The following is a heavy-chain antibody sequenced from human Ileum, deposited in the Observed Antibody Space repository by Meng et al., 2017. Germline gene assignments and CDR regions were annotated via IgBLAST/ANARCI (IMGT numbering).Heavy chain of an antibody. CDR1: GGSISSTTTVYS. V-gene: IGHV4-39*06. CDR3: ARQPTGYPNWFDP. CDR2: IYSTGTT. D-gene: IGHD3-9*01. J-gene: IGHJ5*02. Sequence: RLQGQGSGPVLGKPSETLSLTCIVSGGSISSTTTVYSWGSTRQPPEKGLEWIGSIYSTGTTYYNPSLESRVTISRDTSKNQFSLKLTAVTAADTAVYYCARQPTGYPNWFDPWGQGTLVTVSS.